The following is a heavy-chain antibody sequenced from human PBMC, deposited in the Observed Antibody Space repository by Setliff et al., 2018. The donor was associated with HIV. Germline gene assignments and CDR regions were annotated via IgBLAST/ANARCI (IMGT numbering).Heavy chain of an antibody. CDR1: GDSISSDDHY. J-gene: IGHJ4*02. D-gene: IGHD6-25*01. V-gene: IGHV4-30-4*08. CDR3: ARMSVSAAVYFDS. Sequence: LSLTCTVSGDSISSDDHYWSWIRQTPGKGLEWMGYIFNTGSTYYKSSLASRLTMSIDTSRNQFSLKLRSVTAADTAVFYCARMSVSAAVYFDSWGQGTLVTVSS. CDR2: IFNTGST.